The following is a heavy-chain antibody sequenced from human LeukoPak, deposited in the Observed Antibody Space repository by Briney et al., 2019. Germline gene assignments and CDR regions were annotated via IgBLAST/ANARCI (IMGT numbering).Heavy chain of an antibody. CDR1: GGSISSYY. Sequence: SETLSLTCTVSGGSISSYYWSWIRQSPGGGLEWIGYIYYSGDTAYNPSLRSRVTMSVDTSKNQLSLQLSSMTTADTAVYYCARTTEGGYTYGYFYYYYMDVWGKGTTVTISS. D-gene: IGHD5-18*01. CDR3: ARTTEGGYTYGYFYYYYMDV. J-gene: IGHJ6*03. CDR2: IYYSGDT. V-gene: IGHV4-59*01.